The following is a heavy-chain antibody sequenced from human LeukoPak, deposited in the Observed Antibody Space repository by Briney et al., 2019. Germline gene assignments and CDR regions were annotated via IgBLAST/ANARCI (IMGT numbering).Heavy chain of an antibody. CDR2: IWYDASNK. V-gene: IGHV3-33*01. D-gene: IGHD1-7*01. CDR3: VRGVGVSRFNYLDP. CDR1: GFTFSSFG. Sequence: PGRSLTLSCAASGFTFSSFGMHWVRPAPGKGLEWVAVIWYDASNKYYADSVKGRFTISRDNSKNTLYLQMNSLRDDDTAVYYCVRGVGVSRFNYLDPWGQGTLVIVSS. J-gene: IGHJ5*02.